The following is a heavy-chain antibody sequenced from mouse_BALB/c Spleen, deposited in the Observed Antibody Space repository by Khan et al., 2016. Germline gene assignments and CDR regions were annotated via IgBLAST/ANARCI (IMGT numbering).Heavy chain of an antibody. V-gene: IGHV14-3*02. CDR1: GFNIKDTY. Sequence: VQLKESGAELVEPGASVKLSCTASGFNIKDTYMHWVKQRPEQGLEWIGRIDPANGNTKYDPKFQGKATITAGTSSNTAYLQLSRLTSEDTAVYYCAPTGAYWGQVTLVTVSA. CDR2: IDPANGNT. J-gene: IGHJ3*01. CDR3: APTGAY. D-gene: IGHD3-1*01.